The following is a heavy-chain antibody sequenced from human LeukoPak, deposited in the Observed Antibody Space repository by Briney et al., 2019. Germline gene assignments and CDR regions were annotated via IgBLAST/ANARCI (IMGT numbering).Heavy chain of an antibody. Sequence: NPGGSLRLSCVASGFTFTDYAMSWVRQAPGKGLEWVSSIGGGGFNTHYADSVKGRFSISRDTSTNTLYLEMNSLRADDSALYYCAKDNFGLVPYCFDSWGQGTLVTVSS. CDR1: GFTFTDYA. V-gene: IGHV3-23*01. D-gene: IGHD2-21*01. J-gene: IGHJ4*02. CDR2: IGGGGFNT. CDR3: AKDNFGLVPYCFDS.